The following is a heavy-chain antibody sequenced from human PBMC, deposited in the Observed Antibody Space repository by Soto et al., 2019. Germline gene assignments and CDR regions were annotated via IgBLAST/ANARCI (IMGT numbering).Heavy chain of an antibody. J-gene: IGHJ6*02. Sequence: PGGSLRLSCAASGFTFSSYGMHWVRQAPGKGLEWVAVISYDGSNKYYADSVKGRFTISRDNSKNTLYLQMNSLRAEDTAVYYCAKDQSSSWYVCYYYGMDVWGQGTTVTVSS. CDR2: ISYDGSNK. V-gene: IGHV3-30*18. CDR1: GFTFSSYG. D-gene: IGHD6-13*01. CDR3: AKDQSSSWYVCYYYGMDV.